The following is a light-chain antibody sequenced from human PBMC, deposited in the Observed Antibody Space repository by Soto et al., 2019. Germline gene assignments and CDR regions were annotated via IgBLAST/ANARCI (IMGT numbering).Light chain of an antibody. CDR3: AAWEDKLSSVV. V-gene: IGLV1-47*01. CDR2: RYN. J-gene: IGLJ2*01. Sequence: QSVLTQPPSASGTPGQRVTISCSGSSSNIGSNYVYWYQQLPGTAPKLLIYRYNQRPTGVPDRFSGSKSGTSASLAISGLRSEDEADYYCAAWEDKLSSVVFRGGTKLTAL. CDR1: SSNIGSNY.